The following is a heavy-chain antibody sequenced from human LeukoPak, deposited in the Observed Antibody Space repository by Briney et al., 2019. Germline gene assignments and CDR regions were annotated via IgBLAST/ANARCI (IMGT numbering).Heavy chain of an antibody. J-gene: IGHJ6*03. CDR2: INPNSGGT. CDR1: GYTFTGYY. Sequence: GASVKVSCKASGYTFTGYYMHWVRQAPGQGLEWMGWINPNSGGTNYAQKFQGRVTMTRDTSISTAYMELSRLRSDDTAVYYCASVLYPPYYYYYMDVWGKGTTVTVSS. V-gene: IGHV1-2*02. CDR3: ASVLYPPYYYYYMDV. D-gene: IGHD2-15*01.